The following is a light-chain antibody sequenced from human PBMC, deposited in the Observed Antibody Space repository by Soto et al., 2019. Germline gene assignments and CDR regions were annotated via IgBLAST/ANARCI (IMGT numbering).Light chain of an antibody. V-gene: IGKV3-15*01. CDR3: HQYYNRPPWT. J-gene: IGKJ1*01. CDR1: RSVDTD. CDR2: ATS. Sequence: EILMTQSPATLSGSSGDSAPPSFRASRSVDTDLAWYQQKPGQAPRLLVFATSARATGVPDRFRGSRSGTDFTLTISSLQPEDSATYYCHQYYNRPPWTFGQGTKVDI.